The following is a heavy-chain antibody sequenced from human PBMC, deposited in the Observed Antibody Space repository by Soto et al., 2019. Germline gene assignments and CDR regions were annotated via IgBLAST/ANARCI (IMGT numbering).Heavy chain of an antibody. J-gene: IGHJ5*02. CDR2: IYHSGST. CDR1: GGSISSGGYS. V-gene: IGHV4-30-2*01. CDR3: ARVHDYEAWFDP. Sequence: SETLSLTCAVSGGSISSGGYSWSWIRQPPGKGLEWIGYIYHSGSTYYNPSLKSRVTISVDRSKNQFSLKLSSVTAADTAVYYCARVHDYEAWFDPWGQGTLVTVSS. D-gene: IGHD4-17*01.